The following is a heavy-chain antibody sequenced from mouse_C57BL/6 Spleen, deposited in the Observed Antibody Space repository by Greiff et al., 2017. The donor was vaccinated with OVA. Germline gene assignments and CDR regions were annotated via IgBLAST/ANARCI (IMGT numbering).Heavy chain of an antibody. D-gene: IGHD6-1*01. V-gene: IGHV1-59*01. CDR3: ARRRASLYYFDY. CDR1: GYTFTSYW. CDR2: IDPSDSYT. J-gene: IGHJ2*01. Sequence: VQLQQPGAELVRPGTSVKLSCKASGYTFTSYWMHWVKQRPGQGLEWIGVIDPSDSYTNYNQKFKGKATLTVDTSSSTAYMQLSSLTSEDSAVYYCARRRASLYYFDYWGQGTTLTVSS.